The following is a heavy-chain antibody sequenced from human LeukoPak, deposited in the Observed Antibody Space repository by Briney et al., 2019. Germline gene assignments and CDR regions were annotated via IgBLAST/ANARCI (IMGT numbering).Heavy chain of an antibody. CDR3: ARGGRSSSWYWGYYFDY. J-gene: IGHJ4*02. CDR1: GYTFTSYD. CDR2: MNPNSGNT. D-gene: IGHD6-13*01. Sequence: ASVKVSCKASGYTFTSYDINWVRQATGQGLEWMGWMNPNSGNTGYAQKFQGRVTMTRNTSISTAYMELSSLRSEDTAVYYCARGGRSSSWYWGYYFDYWGQGTLVTVSS. V-gene: IGHV1-8*01.